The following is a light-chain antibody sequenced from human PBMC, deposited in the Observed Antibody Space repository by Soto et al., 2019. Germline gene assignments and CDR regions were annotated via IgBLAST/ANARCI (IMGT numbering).Light chain of an antibody. CDR3: QQYGAFPPT. Sequence: EVVLTQSPGTLSLSPGERATLSCRTSQSVVNYQLAWYRQKPGQAPRLLIYNTFHRATGIPDRFSGTGSEADFTLTISVLEPEDFAVYHCQQYGAFPPTFGQGTRVEIK. V-gene: IGKV3-20*01. CDR1: QSVVNYQ. J-gene: IGKJ1*01. CDR2: NTF.